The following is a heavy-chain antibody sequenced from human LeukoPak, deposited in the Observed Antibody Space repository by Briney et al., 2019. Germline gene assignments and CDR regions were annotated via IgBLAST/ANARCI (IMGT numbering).Heavy chain of an antibody. CDR1: GASISSYY. J-gene: IGHJ4*02. CDR3: ARDGRDCTNAVCSGYFDT. CDR2: IYMTGKT. D-gene: IGHD2-8*01. V-gene: IGHV4-4*07. Sequence: PSETLSLTCTVSGASISSYYWSWFRQPAGKGLEWIGRIYMTGKTNYNPSLESRVTMSVDMSKNQFSLKVSSVTAADTAMYYCARDGRDCTNAVCSGYFDTWGQGTLVTVSS.